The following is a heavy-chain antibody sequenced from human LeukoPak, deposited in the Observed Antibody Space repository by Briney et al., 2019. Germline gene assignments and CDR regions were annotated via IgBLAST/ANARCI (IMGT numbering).Heavy chain of an antibody. CDR1: EFTFSNFG. V-gene: IGHV3-30*02. CDR2: TWYDGSHK. D-gene: IGHD2-2*01. Sequence: PGGSLRLSCAASEFTFSNFGMHWVRQAPGKGLEWVSFTWYDGSHKYYADSVKGRFTISRDNSKNTLFLHMNSLRAEDTALYYCAKLKGKDGVRDGYETWGPGTMVTVSS. CDR3: AKLKGKDGVRDGYET. J-gene: IGHJ3*02.